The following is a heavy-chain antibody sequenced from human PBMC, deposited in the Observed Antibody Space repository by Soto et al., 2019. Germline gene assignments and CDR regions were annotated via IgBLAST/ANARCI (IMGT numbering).Heavy chain of an antibody. J-gene: IGHJ3*01. D-gene: IGHD3-22*01. V-gene: IGHV4-30-2*01. CDR2: IYHSGST. Sequence: PSETLSLTCAVSGGSISSGGYSWSWIRQPPGKGLEWIGYIYHSGSTYYNPSLRSRVTISVDRSNNQFSLKLSSVTAADTAVYYCPRETLFFFESSVYPRGPFFFFDAGGQGKMVPVPS. CDR3: PRETLFFFESSVYPRGPFFFFDA. CDR1: GGSISSGGYS.